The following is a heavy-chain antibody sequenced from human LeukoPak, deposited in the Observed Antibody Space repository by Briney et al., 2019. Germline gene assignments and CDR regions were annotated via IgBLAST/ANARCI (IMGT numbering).Heavy chain of an antibody. Sequence: KPSETLSLTCTVSGGSISSYYWSWTRQPPGKGLEWIGYIYYSGSTNYNPSLKSRVTISVDTSKNQFSLKLSSVTAADTAVYYCARSWPIAAAGTHGGWFDPWGQGTLVTVSS. CDR3: ARSWPIAAAGTHGGWFDP. CDR2: IYYSGST. D-gene: IGHD6-13*01. V-gene: IGHV4-59*01. J-gene: IGHJ5*02. CDR1: GGSISSYY.